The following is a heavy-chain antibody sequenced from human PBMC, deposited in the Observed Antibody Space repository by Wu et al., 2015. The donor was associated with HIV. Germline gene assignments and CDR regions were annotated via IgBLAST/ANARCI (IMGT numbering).Heavy chain of an antibody. Sequence: QVQLQESGPGLVKPSETLSLTCVVSGYSISSDYYWGWIRQSPGKGLEWIGNIYYSGTTYYNPSLKSRVTISVDTSKNQFSLKLNSVTAADTAVYYCARSTEAVAGARDWYFDLWGRGTLVTVSS. D-gene: IGHD6-19*01. V-gene: IGHV4-38-2*01. CDR3: ARSTEAVAGARDWYFDL. CDR2: IYYSGTT. J-gene: IGHJ2*01. CDR1: GYSISSDYY.